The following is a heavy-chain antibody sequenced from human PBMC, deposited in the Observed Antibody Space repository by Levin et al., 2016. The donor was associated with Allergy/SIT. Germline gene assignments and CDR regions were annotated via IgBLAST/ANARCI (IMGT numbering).Heavy chain of an antibody. CDR1: GFTFSSYS. CDR3: ARDTRQQLVPTGTLDWFDP. D-gene: IGHD6-13*01. J-gene: IGHJ5*02. CDR2: ISSSSSYI. Sequence: GGSLRLSCAASGFTFSSYSMNWVRQAPGKGLEWVSSISSSSSYIYYADSVKGRFTISRDNAKNSLYLQMNSLRAEDTAVYYCARDTRQQLVPTGTLDWFDPWGQGTLVTVSS. V-gene: IGHV3-21*01.